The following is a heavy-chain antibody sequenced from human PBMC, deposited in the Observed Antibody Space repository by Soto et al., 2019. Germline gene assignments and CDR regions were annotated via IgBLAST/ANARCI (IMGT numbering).Heavy chain of an antibody. D-gene: IGHD2-21*02. CDR3: ARLPPPRVVVTTDRTYYGMDV. J-gene: IGHJ6*02. CDR1: GGSISSSSYY. V-gene: IGHV4-39*01. CDR2: IYYSGST. Sequence: SETLSLTCTVSGGSISSSSYYWGWIRKPPGKGLEWIGSIYYSGSTYYNPSLKSRVTISVDTSKNQFSLKLSSVTAADTAVYYCARLPPPRVVVTTDRTYYGMDVWGQGTTVTVSS.